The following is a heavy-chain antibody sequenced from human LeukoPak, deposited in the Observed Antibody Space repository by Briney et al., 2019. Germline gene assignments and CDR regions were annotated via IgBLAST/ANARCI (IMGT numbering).Heavy chain of an antibody. J-gene: IGHJ4*02. Sequence: ASVKVSCKTSGYTFTDYYIHWVRQAPGQGLEFMGWVNPHSGGTSYAAKFRGRVTLIRDTSTTTSYMDLSSLTSDDTAVYYCARDRSSLYNGNYAFWGQGTLVTVSS. V-gene: IGHV1-2*02. CDR2: VNPHSGGT. CDR3: ARDRSSLYNGNYAF. D-gene: IGHD5-12*01. CDR1: GYTFTDYY.